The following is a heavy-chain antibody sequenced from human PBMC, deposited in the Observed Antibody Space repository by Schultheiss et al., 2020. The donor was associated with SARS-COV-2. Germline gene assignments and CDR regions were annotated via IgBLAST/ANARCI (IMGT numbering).Heavy chain of an antibody. Sequence: SETLSLTCAVYGGSFSAYYWSWIRQPPGKGLEWIGEINHSGSTNYNPSLKSRVTVSVDTSKNQFSLKLSSVTAADTAVYYCARAISGSFDYFDYWGQGTLVTVSS. CDR3: ARAISGSFDYFDY. V-gene: IGHV4-34*01. CDR2: INHSGST. CDR1: GGSFSAYY. D-gene: IGHD1-26*01. J-gene: IGHJ4*02.